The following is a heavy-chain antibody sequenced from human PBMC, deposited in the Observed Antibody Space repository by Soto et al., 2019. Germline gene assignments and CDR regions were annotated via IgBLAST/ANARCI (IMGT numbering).Heavy chain of an antibody. J-gene: IGHJ4*02. CDR3: ARDGVTGNFDY. Sequence: ASVKVSWKASGYTFTSYYMHWVRQAPGQGLEWMGIINPSGGSTSYAQKFQGRVTMTRDTSTSTVYMEPSSLRSEDTAVYYCARDGVTGNFDYWGQGTLVTVSS. CDR1: GYTFTSYY. CDR2: INPSGGST. D-gene: IGHD2-21*02. V-gene: IGHV1-46*01.